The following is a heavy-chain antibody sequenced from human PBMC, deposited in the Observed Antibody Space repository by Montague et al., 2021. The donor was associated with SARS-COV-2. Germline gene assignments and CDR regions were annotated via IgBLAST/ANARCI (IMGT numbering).Heavy chain of an antibody. CDR2: IYNGGSSR. J-gene: IGHJ4*02. Sequence: SLRLSCAAPGFTFSSYAMSWVRQTPGKGLEWVALIYNGGSSRYYADSVKGRFTISRDNSKNTLFLQMNSLRADDTAVYYRAKGLGARDLYYLDSWGQGTLVTVSS. D-gene: IGHD3/OR15-3a*01. CDR3: AKGLGARDLYYLDS. V-gene: IGHV3-23*03. CDR1: GFTFSSYA.